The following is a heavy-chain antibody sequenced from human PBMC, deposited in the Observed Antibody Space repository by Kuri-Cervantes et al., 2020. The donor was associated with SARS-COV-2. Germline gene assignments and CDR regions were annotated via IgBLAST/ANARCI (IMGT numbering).Heavy chain of an antibody. J-gene: IGHJ5*02. Sequence: ASVKVSCKVSGNTLTELPLHWVRQAPGKGLEWMGGFDPEQREIIYAQKLQGRVTMTTDTSTSTAYMELRSLRSDDTAVYYCAREVRGPYYDFWSGPPSWFDPWGQGTLVTVSS. V-gene: IGHV1-24*01. CDR1: GNTLTELP. CDR3: AREVRGPYYDFWSGPPSWFDP. CDR2: FDPEQREI. D-gene: IGHD3-3*01.